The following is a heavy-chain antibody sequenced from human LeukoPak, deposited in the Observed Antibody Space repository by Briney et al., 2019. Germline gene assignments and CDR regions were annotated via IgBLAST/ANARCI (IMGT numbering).Heavy chain of an antibody. CDR3: ARDLIVPVGLTGSGSYSTDY. CDR2: IYSSGST. CDR1: GGSIRSYY. J-gene: IGHJ4*02. D-gene: IGHD3-10*01. V-gene: IGHV4-4*07. Sequence: SETLSLTCIGSGGSIRSYYWSWILQPAGKGLEWIGRIYSSGSTNYNPSLKSRVTMSVDTSKNQFSLKLSSVTAADTAVYYCARDLIVPVGLTGSGSYSTDYWGQGTLVTVSS.